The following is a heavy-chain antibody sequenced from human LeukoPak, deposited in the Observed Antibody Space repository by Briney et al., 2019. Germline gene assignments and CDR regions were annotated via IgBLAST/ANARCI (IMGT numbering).Heavy chain of an antibody. V-gene: IGHV4-59*12. Sequence: SETLSLTCTVSGDSFSSYYWSWIRQPPGKGLEWIGYIYYNGNTNYSPSLRSRVTISVDTSKNQFSLRLSSVTAADTAVYYCAREGIVRTYDQWGQGTLVTVSS. J-gene: IGHJ4*02. CDR2: IYYNGNT. D-gene: IGHD2/OR15-2a*01. CDR1: GDSFSSYY. CDR3: AREGIVRTYDQ.